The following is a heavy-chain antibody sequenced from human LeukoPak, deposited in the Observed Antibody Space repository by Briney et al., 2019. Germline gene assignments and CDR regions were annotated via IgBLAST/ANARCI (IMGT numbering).Heavy chain of an antibody. CDR2: INHSGST. J-gene: IGHJ5*02. D-gene: IGHD3-3*01. CDR1: GGSFSGYY. Sequence: PSETLSLTCAVYGGSFSGYYWTWIRQPPGKGLEWIGEINHSGSTNYNPSLKSRVTVSVDTSKSQFSLKLSSVTAADTAIYFCARRGLRFLDSVKYSWFGPWGQGTLVTVSS. CDR3: ARRGLRFLDSVKYSWFGP. V-gene: IGHV4-34*01.